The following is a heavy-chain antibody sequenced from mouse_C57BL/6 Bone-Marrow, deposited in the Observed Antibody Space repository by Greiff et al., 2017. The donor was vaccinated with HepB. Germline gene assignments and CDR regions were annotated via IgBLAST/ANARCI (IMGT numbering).Heavy chain of an antibody. Sequence: VQRVESGAELARPGASVKLSCKASGYTFTSYGISWVKQRTGQGLEWIGEIYPRSGNTYYNEKFKVKATLTADKSSSTAYMELRSPTSEDSAVYFCASPPIYYYGSSYFDYWGQGTTLTVSS. D-gene: IGHD1-1*01. CDR2: IYPRSGNT. CDR3: ASPPIYYYGSSYFDY. J-gene: IGHJ2*01. V-gene: IGHV1-81*01. CDR1: GYTFTSYG.